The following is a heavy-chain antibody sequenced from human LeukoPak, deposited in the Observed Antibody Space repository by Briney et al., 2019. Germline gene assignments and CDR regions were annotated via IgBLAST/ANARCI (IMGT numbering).Heavy chain of an antibody. CDR2: INDSGRI. CDR1: GGSFSNYY. D-gene: IGHD1-7*01. CDR3: ARRWNYGRNYYIDV. Sequence: SETLSLTCAVYGGSFSNYYWSWIRQPPGKGLEWIGEINDSGRINYNPSLMSRVTVSVDTSKNQFSLGLTSVTATDTAVYYCARRWNYGRNYYIDVWGNGATVSVSS. V-gene: IGHV4-34*01. J-gene: IGHJ6*03.